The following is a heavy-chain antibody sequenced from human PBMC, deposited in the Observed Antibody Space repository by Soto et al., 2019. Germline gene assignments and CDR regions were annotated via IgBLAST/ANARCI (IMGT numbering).Heavy chain of an antibody. Sequence: PGGSLRLSCAASGFTFSSYYMHWVRQAPGKGLVWVSRINSDGSDTNYADSVKGRFAVSRDNAKNTLYLQMNSLRAEDTAVYYCLSIVLGPYWGQGALVTVSS. CDR3: LSIVLGPY. D-gene: IGHD2-8*01. J-gene: IGHJ4*02. V-gene: IGHV3-74*01. CDR2: INSDGSDT. CDR1: GFTFSSYY.